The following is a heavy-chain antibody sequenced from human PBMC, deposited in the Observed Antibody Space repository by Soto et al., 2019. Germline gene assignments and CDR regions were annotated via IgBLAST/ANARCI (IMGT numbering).Heavy chain of an antibody. D-gene: IGHD3-3*01. CDR2: ISGGGST. CDR3: AGTYYDFPGCFDP. V-gene: IGHV3-53*01. J-gene: IGHJ5*02. Sequence: EVQLVESGGGLIQPGGSLRLSCAVSGFTVTNNYMSWVRQAPGKGLEWVSIISGGGSTYYADSVKGRFTISRDNFKNTLSLQMNSLRAEDTAVYYCAGTYYDFPGCFDPWGHGTLVTVSS. CDR1: GFTVTNNY.